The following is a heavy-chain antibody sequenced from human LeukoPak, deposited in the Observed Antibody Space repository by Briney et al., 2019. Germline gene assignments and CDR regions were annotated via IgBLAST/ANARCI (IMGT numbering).Heavy chain of an antibody. Sequence: ASVKVSCKASGGTFSSYAISWVRQAPGQGLEWMGGIIPIFGTANYAQKFQGRVTITAGESTSTAYMELSSLRSEDTAVYYCASHYCGGDCYSSYYYYYGMDVWGQGTTVTVSS. CDR3: ASHYCGGDCYSSYYYYYGMDV. V-gene: IGHV1-69*13. CDR2: IIPIFGTA. CDR1: GGTFSSYA. J-gene: IGHJ6*02. D-gene: IGHD2-21*02.